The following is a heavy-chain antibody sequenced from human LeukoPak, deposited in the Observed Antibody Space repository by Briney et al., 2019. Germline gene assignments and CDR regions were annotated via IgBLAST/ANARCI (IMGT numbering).Heavy chain of an antibody. CDR3: AGDMGYSDFWSGLDF. J-gene: IGHJ4*02. Sequence: SETLSLTCTVSGDSISSSSYYWVWVRQPPGKGLEWIASNYYSGSTYYNPSLKSRITISIDTSKNQFSLKLNSVTAADTAVYYCAGDMGYSDFWSGLDFWGQGTLVTVSS. CDR1: GDSISSSSYY. CDR2: NYYSGST. D-gene: IGHD3-3*01. V-gene: IGHV4-39*02.